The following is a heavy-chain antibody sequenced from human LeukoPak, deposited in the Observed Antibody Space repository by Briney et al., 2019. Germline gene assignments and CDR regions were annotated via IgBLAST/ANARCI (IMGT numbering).Heavy chain of an antibody. Sequence: KSSETLSLTCTVSGGSISSYCWSWIRQPPGKGLEWIGYIYYSGSTNYNPSLKSRVTISVDTSKNQFSLKLSSVTAADTAVYYCARVYGGNPLFDYWGQGTLVTVSS. V-gene: IGHV4-59*01. CDR1: GGSISSYC. CDR2: IYYSGST. CDR3: ARVYGGNPLFDY. J-gene: IGHJ4*02. D-gene: IGHD4-23*01.